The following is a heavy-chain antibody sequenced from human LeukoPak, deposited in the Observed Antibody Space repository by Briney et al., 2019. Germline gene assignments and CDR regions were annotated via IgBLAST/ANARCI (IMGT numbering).Heavy chain of an antibody. CDR3: ARGGPFMMGDV. J-gene: IGHJ4*02. CDR1: GASISSYY. V-gene: IGHV4-59*01. CDR2: IYYSGST. D-gene: IGHD3-16*01. Sequence: SETLSLTCTVSGASISSYYWSWIRQPPGKGLEWIGYIYYSGSTNYNPSLKSRVTISVDTSKNQFSLKLSSVTAADTAVYYCARGGPFMMGDVWGQGTLVTVSS.